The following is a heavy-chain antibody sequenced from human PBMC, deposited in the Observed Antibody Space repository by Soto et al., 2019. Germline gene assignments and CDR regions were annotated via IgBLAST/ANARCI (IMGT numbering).Heavy chain of an antibody. CDR1: GGTFSSYY. CDR3: ARDGGRHSGGIDY. Sequence: QVQLVQSWAAVKQPGSSVKVSCKASGGTFSSYYINWVRQAPGQGLEWMGEIIPIFGTANYAQKFQGRVTITADESTSTAYMELSSLRSEDTAVYYCARDGGRHSGGIDYWDQGTLVTVS. CDR2: IIPIFGTA. D-gene: IGHD1-26*01. V-gene: IGHV1-69*01. J-gene: IGHJ4*02.